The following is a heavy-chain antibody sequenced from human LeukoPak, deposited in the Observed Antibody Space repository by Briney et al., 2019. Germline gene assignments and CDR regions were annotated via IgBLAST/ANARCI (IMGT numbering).Heavy chain of an antibody. J-gene: IGHJ6*02. CDR1: GGSISSGGYY. D-gene: IGHD3-3*01. CDR3: ARENYDFWSGYSKDYYYGMDV. CDR2: IYYSGST. Sequence: SETLSLTCTVSGGSISSGGYYWSWIRQHPGKGLEWIGYIYYSGSTNYNPSLKSRVTMSVDTSKNQFSLKLSSVTAADTAVYYCARENYDFWSGYSKDYYYGMDVWGQGTTVTVSS. V-gene: IGHV4-61*08.